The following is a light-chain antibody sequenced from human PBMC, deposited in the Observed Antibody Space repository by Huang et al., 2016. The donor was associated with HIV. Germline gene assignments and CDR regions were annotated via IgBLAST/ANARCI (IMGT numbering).Light chain of an antibody. J-gene: IGKJ5*01. CDR2: STS. CDR3: QQANMYPRS. Sequence: IQLTQSPSSVSASEGDTVRITCRASKDISSWLSWYQQKTREAPTLLIHSTSILQSGVPSRFNGSGSGTDFFLTINSLRPDDFATYYCQQANMYPRSFGQGTRLDIK. CDR1: KDISSW. V-gene: IGKV1-12*01.